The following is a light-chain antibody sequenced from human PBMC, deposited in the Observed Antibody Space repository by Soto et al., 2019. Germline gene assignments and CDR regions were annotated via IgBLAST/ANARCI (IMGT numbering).Light chain of an antibody. V-gene: IGKV3-20*01. Sequence: EIVLTQSPGTLSLSPGERATLSCRASQIVSSTYLAWYQQKPGQAPRLLIYGASSRATGIPDRFSGSGSVTDFTLTISRLEPEDFAVYYCQQHGTSPTFGQGTKVEIK. J-gene: IGKJ1*01. CDR1: QIVSSTY. CDR3: QQHGTSPT. CDR2: GAS.